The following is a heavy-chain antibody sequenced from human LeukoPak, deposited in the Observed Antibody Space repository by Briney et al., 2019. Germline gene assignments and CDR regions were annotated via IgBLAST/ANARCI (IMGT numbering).Heavy chain of an antibody. Sequence: SETLSLTCAVYGGSFSGYYWSWIRQPPGKGLEWIGGAYHSGYTYYNPSLNSRVTISVDTSKNQFSLKLNSVTAADTAVYYCAREGTVRWFDPWGQGTLVTISS. CDR3: AREGTVRWFDP. V-gene: IGHV4-34*01. J-gene: IGHJ5*02. CDR2: AYHSGYT. CDR1: GGSFSGYY. D-gene: IGHD1-14*01.